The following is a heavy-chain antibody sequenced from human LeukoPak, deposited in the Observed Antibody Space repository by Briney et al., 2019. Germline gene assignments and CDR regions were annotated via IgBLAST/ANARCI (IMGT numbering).Heavy chain of an antibody. CDR3: VSTAQG. CDR2: ISTNGGST. Sequence: GGSLRLPCSASGFTFSNYAMHWVRQAPGKGLEYVSAISTNGGSTYYADSVKGRFTISRDNSKNTLYLQMSSLSTEDTAVYYCVSTAQGWGQGILVTVSS. V-gene: IGHV3-64D*06. D-gene: IGHD4-17*01. CDR1: GFTFSNYA. J-gene: IGHJ4*02.